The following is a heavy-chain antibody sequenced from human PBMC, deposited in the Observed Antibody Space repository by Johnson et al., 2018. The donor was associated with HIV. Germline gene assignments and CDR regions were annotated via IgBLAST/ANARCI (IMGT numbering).Heavy chain of an antibody. CDR2: IRYDGSNK. Sequence: VPLVESGGGVVQPGGSLRLSCAASGFTFSSYGMHWVRQAPGKGLEWVAFIRYDGSNKYYADSVKGRFTISRDNSKNTLYLQMNSLRAEDTAVYYCAKDRGYGGNLDAFDIWGQGTMVTVSS. D-gene: IGHD4-23*01. CDR3: AKDRGYGGNLDAFDI. CDR1: GFTFSSYG. J-gene: IGHJ3*02. V-gene: IGHV3-30*02.